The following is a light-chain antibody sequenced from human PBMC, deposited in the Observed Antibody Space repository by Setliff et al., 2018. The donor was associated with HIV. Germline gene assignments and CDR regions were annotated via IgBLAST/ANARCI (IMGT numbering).Light chain of an antibody. J-gene: IGLJ2*01. CDR2: GNS. Sequence: QSVLTQPPSVSGAPGQRVTISCTGSSSNIGAGYDVHWYQQLPGTAPKLLIYGNSNRPSGVPDRFSGSKSGTSASLAITGLQAEDEADYYCCSYAGSSPLVGFGGGTK. V-gene: IGLV1-40*01. CDR3: CSYAGSSPLVG. CDR1: SSNIGAGYD.